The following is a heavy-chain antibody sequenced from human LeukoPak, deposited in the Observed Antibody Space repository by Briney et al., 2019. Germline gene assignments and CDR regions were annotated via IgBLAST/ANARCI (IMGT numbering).Heavy chain of an antibody. CDR2: TYYRSKWYS. D-gene: IGHD6-19*01. Sequence: SQTLSVTCAISGDSVSSIIGAWNWVRQSPSRGLEWLGRTYYRSKWYSDYAVPIQGRMSINPDTSKNQFTLHLFSVTPDDTAVYCCARDVATTGWYTLDYWGQGTRVTVSS. V-gene: IGHV6-1*01. CDR1: GDSVSSIIGA. J-gene: IGHJ4*02. CDR3: ARDVATTGWYTLDY.